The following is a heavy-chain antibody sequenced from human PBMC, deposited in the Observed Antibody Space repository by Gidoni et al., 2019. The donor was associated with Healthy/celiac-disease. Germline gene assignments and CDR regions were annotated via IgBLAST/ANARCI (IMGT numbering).Heavy chain of an antibody. J-gene: IGHJ4*02. CDR2: IWYDGSNK. V-gene: IGHV3-33*01. D-gene: IGHD3-9*01. CDR1: GFTFRSYG. CDR3: ARESDFDWLLSRNYFDY. Sequence: QVQLVESGGGVVQPGRSLRLSCAASGFTFRSYGMHWGRQAPGKGVEWGAVIWYDGSNKYYADAVKGRFTISRDKSKNTLYLQMNSLRAEDTAVYYWARESDFDWLLSRNYFDYWGQGTLVTVSS.